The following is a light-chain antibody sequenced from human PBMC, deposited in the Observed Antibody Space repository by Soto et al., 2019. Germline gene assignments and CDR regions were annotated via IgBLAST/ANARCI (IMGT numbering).Light chain of an antibody. CDR1: QSVRSN. CDR2: GAS. CDR3: QQYNDWPPT. Sequence: EIMMTQSPATLSASPGERATLSCRASQSVRSNLAWYQQKPGQAPSLLIYGASTRATGIPARCSGSGSGTEFTLSIGSLQSEDFAVYYCQQYNDWPPTFGQGTKVDI. J-gene: IGKJ1*01. V-gene: IGKV3-15*01.